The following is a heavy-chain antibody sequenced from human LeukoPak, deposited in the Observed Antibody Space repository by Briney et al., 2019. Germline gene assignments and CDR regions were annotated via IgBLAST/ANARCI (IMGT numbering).Heavy chain of an antibody. Sequence: SETLSLTCTVSGGSISSNYWSWIRQPPGQGLEWIGFIYYRGDTKYNPSLKSRVTILVDTSKNQFSLKLSSVTAADTAVYYCARGSLREQQTDYWGQGTLVTVSS. J-gene: IGHJ4*02. D-gene: IGHD6-13*01. CDR1: GGSISSNY. V-gene: IGHV4-59*01. CDR2: IYYRGDT. CDR3: ARGSLREQQTDY.